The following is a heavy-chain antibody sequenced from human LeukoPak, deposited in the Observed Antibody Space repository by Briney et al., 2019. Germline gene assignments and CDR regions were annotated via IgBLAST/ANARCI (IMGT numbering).Heavy chain of an antibody. Sequence: SETLSLTCIVSAASIISNYWGYIRQPPGKGLEWIGYFSPTGNTDYNPSLKSRVTISTDTSKNQFSLRLSSVTAADTAVYYCARLGRGEAYYFDYWGQGILVTVSS. V-gene: IGHV4-4*09. D-gene: IGHD3-16*01. CDR3: ARLGRGEAYYFDY. J-gene: IGHJ4*02. CDR1: AASIISNY. CDR2: FSPTGNT.